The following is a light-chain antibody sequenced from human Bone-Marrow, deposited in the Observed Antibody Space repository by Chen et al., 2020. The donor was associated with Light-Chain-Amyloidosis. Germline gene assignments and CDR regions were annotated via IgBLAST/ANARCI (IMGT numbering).Light chain of an antibody. Sequence: ALTQPRSVSGSPGQPASIPCPGTSSDVGGYDFVSWYQKHPVKAPKLMIYDVSKRPSGVPDRFSGSKSGNTASLTISGLQADDEADYYCCSYAGSYSLYVFGSGTKVTVL. V-gene: IGLV2-11*01. CDR1: SSDVGGYDF. CDR3: CSYAGSYSLYV. CDR2: DVS. J-gene: IGLJ1*01.